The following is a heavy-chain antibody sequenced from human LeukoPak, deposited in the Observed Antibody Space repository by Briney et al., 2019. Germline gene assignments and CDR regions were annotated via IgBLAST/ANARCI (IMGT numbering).Heavy chain of an antibody. CDR2: IYYSGST. Sequence: SETLSLTCTVSGGSISSYYWSWIRQPPGKGLEWIGYIYYSGSTNYNPSHKSRVTLSVDTSKNQFSLNLSSVTAADTAVYYCARDRGYGSSPRWYFDYWGQGTLVTVSS. CDR3: ARDRGYGSSPRWYFDY. CDR1: GGSISSYY. V-gene: IGHV4-59*01. D-gene: IGHD6-6*01. J-gene: IGHJ4*02.